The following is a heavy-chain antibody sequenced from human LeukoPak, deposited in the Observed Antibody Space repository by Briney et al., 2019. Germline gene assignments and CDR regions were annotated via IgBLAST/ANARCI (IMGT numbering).Heavy chain of an antibody. V-gene: IGHV1-69*06. J-gene: IGHJ4*02. CDR1: GGTFSSYA. CDR3: ASEPRLSGSYSPFDY. Sequence: GASVKVSCKASGGTFSSYAISWVRQAPGQGLEWMGGIIPIFGTANYAQKFQGRVTITADKSTSTAYMELSSLRSEDTAVYYCASEPRLSGSYSPFDYWGQGTLVTVSS. D-gene: IGHD3-10*01. CDR2: IIPIFGTA.